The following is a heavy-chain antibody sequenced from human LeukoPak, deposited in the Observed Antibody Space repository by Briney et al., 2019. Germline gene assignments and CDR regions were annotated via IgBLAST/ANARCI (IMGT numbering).Heavy chain of an antibody. CDR2: IIHSGST. D-gene: IGHD5-24*01. Sequence: SETLSLTCAVYGGSFSGYYWSWSCPPPGEGVGWVGEIIHSGSTNYNPSLKSRVTISVATSKNQFSLKLSSVTAADTAVYYCARVFEMVEKQYYYYMDVWGKGTTVTVSS. CDR3: ARVFEMVEKQYYYYMDV. CDR1: GGSFSGYY. V-gene: IGHV4-34*12. J-gene: IGHJ6*03.